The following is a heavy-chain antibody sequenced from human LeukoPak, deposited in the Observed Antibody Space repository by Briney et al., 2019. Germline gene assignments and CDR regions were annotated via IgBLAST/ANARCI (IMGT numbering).Heavy chain of an antibody. Sequence: SETLSLTCAVYGGSFSGYYWSWIRQPPGKGLEWIGEVNHSGSTNYNPSLKSRVTISVDTSKNQFSLKLSSVTAADTAVYYCARGLNHYDFWSGYYALDYWGQGTLVTVSS. CDR3: ARGLNHYDFWSGYYALDY. J-gene: IGHJ4*02. CDR1: GGSFSGYY. CDR2: VNHSGST. D-gene: IGHD3-3*01. V-gene: IGHV4-34*01.